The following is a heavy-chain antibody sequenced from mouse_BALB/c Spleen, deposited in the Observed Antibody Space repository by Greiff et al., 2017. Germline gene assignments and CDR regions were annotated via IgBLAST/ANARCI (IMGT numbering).Heavy chain of an antibody. CDR1: GYSFTGYF. CDR3: ARFGYDGPYYAMDY. V-gene: IGHV1-20*02. D-gene: IGHD2-2*01. Sequence: EVKVVESGPELVKPGASVKISCKASGYSFTGYFMNWVMQSHGKSLEWIGRINPYNGDTFYNQKFKGKATLTVDKSSSTAHMELRSLASEDSAVYYCARFGYDGPYYAMDYWGQGTSVTVSS. J-gene: IGHJ4*01. CDR2: INPYNGDT.